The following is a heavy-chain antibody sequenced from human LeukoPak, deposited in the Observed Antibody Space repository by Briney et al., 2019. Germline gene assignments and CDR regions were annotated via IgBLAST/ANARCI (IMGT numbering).Heavy chain of an antibody. CDR2: INPNSGGT. CDR3: ARAGYIVPMVYARMDWFDP. Sequence: ASVKVSCKASGYTFTGYYMHWVRQAPGQGLEWMGWINPNSGGTNYAQKFQGRVTMTRDTSISTAYMELSRLRSDDTAVYYCARAGYIVPMVYARMDWFDPWGQGTLVTVSS. D-gene: IGHD2-8*01. V-gene: IGHV1-2*02. CDR1: GYTFTGYY. J-gene: IGHJ5*02.